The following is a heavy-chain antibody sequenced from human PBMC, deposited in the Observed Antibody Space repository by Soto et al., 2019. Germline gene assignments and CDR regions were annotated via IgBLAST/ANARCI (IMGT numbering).Heavy chain of an antibody. D-gene: IGHD1-26*01. CDR3: VRWELWAYYLAH. CDR1: GFTFTTYW. CDR2: IKYDATNT. Sequence: EVQLVESGGGLVQPGGSLRLSCAASGFTFTTYWIHWVRQAPGTGLVWLSRIKYDATNTNYADSVKGRFTVSIDNAKNTGYLQMNSLRAEDTGTYYCVRWELWAYYLAHWGKGALVTVSS. V-gene: IGHV3-74*01. J-gene: IGHJ4*02.